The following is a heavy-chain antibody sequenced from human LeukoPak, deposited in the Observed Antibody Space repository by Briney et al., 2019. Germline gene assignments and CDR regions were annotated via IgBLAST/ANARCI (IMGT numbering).Heavy chain of an antibody. CDR1: GGSFSGYY. CDR2: IYYSGST. Sequence: PSETLSLTCAVYGGSFSGYYWSWIRQPPGKGLEWIGSIYYSGSTYYNPSLKSRVTISVDTSKNQFSLKLSSVTAADTAVYYCASHSSWGQGTLVTVSS. J-gene: IGHJ4*02. V-gene: IGHV4-34*01. CDR3: ASHSS. D-gene: IGHD6-13*01.